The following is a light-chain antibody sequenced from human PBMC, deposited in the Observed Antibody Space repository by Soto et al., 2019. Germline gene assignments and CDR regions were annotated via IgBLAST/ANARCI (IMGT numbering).Light chain of an antibody. CDR2: DAS. J-gene: IGKJ1*01. Sequence: DIQMTQSPSTLSASVGDGVTITCRASQTISGWLAWYQQRPGKAPKLLISDASSLRSGVPSRFSGSGSGTEFTLTISSLQPDYFGSYYCQQYKSYPWTFGHGTKVEV. V-gene: IGKV1-5*01. CDR3: QQYKSYPWT. CDR1: QTISGW.